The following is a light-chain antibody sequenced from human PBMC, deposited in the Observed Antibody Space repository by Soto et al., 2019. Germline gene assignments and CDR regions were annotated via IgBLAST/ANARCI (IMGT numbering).Light chain of an antibody. CDR2: KAS. V-gene: IGKV1-5*03. Sequence: DIQMTQSPSTLSASVGDRVTITCRASQSISSWLAWYQQKPGKAPKLLLYKASSLESGVPSRFSGSGSGTEFTLTISSLQPDDFATYYCQQYNRYSWTFGQGTKVEIK. CDR1: QSISSW. CDR3: QQYNRYSWT. J-gene: IGKJ1*01.